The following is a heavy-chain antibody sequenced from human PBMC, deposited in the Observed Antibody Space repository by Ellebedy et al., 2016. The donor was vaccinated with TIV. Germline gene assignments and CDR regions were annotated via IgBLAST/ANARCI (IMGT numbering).Heavy chain of an antibody. D-gene: IGHD6-13*01. CDR2: IYYNGST. V-gene: IGHV4-39*01. CDR3: ARHQKGSSWYGCWFDP. J-gene: IGHJ5*02. CDR1: GGSISSSSYY. Sequence: MPSETLSLTCTVSGGSISSSSYYWGWIRQPPGKGLEWIGSIYYNGSTYYNPSLKSRVTISVDTSKNQFSLKLSSVTAAATAVYYCARHQKGSSWYGCWFDPWGQGTLVTVSS.